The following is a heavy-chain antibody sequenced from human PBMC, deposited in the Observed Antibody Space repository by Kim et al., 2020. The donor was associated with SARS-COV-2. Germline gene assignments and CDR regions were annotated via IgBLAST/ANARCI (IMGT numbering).Heavy chain of an antibody. CDR2: K. V-gene: IGHV3-33*06. D-gene: IGHD5-18*01. Sequence: KYYADSVKGRFPISRDNSKNTLYLQMNSLRAEDTAVYYCAKGWIQLWLDYWGQGTLVTVSS. CDR3: AKGWIQLWLDY. J-gene: IGHJ4*02.